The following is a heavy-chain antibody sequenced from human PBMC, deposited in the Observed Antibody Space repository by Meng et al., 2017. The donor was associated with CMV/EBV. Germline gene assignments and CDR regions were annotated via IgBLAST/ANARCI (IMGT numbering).Heavy chain of an antibody. CDR2: ISGSGGST. D-gene: IGHD6-19*01. J-gene: IGHJ4*02. V-gene: IGHV3-23*01. CDR1: GFTFSSYA. CDR3: ANGRGYSSGWYVPPDY. Sequence: GESLKISCAASGFTFSSYAMSWVRQAPGKGLEWVSAISGSGGSTYYADSVKGRFTISRDNSKNTLYLQMNSLRAEDTAVYYCANGRGYSSGWYVPPDYWGQGTLVTVSS.